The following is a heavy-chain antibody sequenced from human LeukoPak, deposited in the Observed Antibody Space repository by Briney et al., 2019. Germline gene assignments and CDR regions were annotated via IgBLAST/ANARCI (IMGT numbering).Heavy chain of an antibody. J-gene: IGHJ4*02. CDR1: GFTFSSYG. D-gene: IGHD1-26*01. V-gene: IGHV3-30*18. Sequence: GRSLRPSCAASGFTFSSYGMHWVRQAPGKGLEWVAVISYDGSNKYYADSVKGRFTISRDNSKNTLYLQMNSLRAEDTAVYYCAKVRKWELQTMFDYWGQGTLVTVSS. CDR3: AKVRKWELQTMFDY. CDR2: ISYDGSNK.